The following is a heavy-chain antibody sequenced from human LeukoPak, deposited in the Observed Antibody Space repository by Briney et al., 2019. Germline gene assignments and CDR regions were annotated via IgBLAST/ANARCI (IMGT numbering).Heavy chain of an antibody. V-gene: IGHV3-30-3*01. D-gene: IGHD3-9*01. CDR1: GFTFSSYA. Sequence: GGSLRLSCAASGFTFSSYAMHWVRQAPGKGLEWVAVISYDGSNKYYADSVKGRFTISRDNSKNTLYLQMNSLRAEDTAVYYCARGRYDYGDYWGQGTLVTVSS. J-gene: IGHJ4*02. CDR3: ARGRYDYGDY. CDR2: ISYDGSNK.